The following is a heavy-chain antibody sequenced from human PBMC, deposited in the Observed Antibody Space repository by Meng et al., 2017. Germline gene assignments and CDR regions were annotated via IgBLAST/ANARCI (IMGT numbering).Heavy chain of an antibody. D-gene: IGHD6-25*01. CDR2: INPKSGDT. CDR1: GDNFPDYY. V-gene: IGHV1-2*06. CDR3: ARDEDISAAGKLFGDY. Sequence: QGQVVQLRAEGKKPGASVKVSCKPSGDNFPDYYIHWVRRAPGQGLEWMGRINPKSGDTHYAQKFQARVTMTGDTSISTAYMELSGLRSDDTAMYYCARDEDISAAGKLFGDYWGQGTLVTVSS. J-gene: IGHJ4*02.